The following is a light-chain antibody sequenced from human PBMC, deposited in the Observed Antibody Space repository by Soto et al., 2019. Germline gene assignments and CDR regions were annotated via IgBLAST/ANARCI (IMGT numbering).Light chain of an antibody. J-gene: IGKJ5*01. CDR1: QDISNY. Sequence: DIQMTQSPSSLSASVGDRVTITCPASQDISNYLNWYQQRPGKAPKLLIYDASNLERGVPSRFSGTRSGTHFTFAITSLQPEDVATYYCQQSDSLPITFGQGTRLEIK. CDR3: QQSDSLPIT. V-gene: IGKV1-33*01. CDR2: DAS.